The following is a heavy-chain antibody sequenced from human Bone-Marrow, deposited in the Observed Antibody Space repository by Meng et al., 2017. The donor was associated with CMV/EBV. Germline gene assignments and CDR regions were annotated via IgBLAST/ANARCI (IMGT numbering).Heavy chain of an antibody. CDR3: TIDMRKYYYGSGSYWGNWFDP. D-gene: IGHD3-10*01. CDR2: IRSKAYGGTT. V-gene: IGHV3-49*04. Sequence: GESLKISCTASGFTFGDYAMSWVRQAPGKGLEWVGFIRSKAYGGTTEYAASVKGRFTISRDDSKSIAYLQMNSLKTEDTAVYYCTIDMRKYYYGSGSYWGNWFDPWRQGTLVTVSS. J-gene: IGHJ5*02. CDR1: GFTFGDYA.